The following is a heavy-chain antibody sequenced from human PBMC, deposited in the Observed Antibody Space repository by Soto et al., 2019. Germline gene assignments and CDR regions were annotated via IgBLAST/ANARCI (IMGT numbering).Heavy chain of an antibody. J-gene: IGHJ4*02. CDR3: ARGHRFGELDY. Sequence: PSETLSLTCAVYGGSFSGYYWGWIRQPPGKGLEWIGEINHSGSTNYNPSLKSRVTISVDTSKNQFSLKLSSVTAADTAVYYCARGHRFGELDYWRQGTLVTVS. CDR1: GGSFSGYY. CDR2: INHSGST. D-gene: IGHD3-10*01. V-gene: IGHV4-34*01.